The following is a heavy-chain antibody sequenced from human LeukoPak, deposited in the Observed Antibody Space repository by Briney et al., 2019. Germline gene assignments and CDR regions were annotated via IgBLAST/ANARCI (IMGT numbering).Heavy chain of an antibody. V-gene: IGHV3-11*06. CDR2: ISSSSSYT. CDR1: GFTFSDYY. Sequence: GGSLRLSCAASGFTFSDYYMSWIRQAPGKGLEWVSYISSSSSYTNYADSVKGRFTISRDNAKNSLYLQMNSLRAEDTAVYYCARDSLVGDYGDYDLDWFDPWGQGTLVTVSS. J-gene: IGHJ5*02. CDR3: ARDSLVGDYGDYDLDWFDP. D-gene: IGHD4-17*01.